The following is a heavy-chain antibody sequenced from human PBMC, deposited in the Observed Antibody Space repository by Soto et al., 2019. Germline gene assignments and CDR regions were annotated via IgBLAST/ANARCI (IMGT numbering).Heavy chain of an antibody. Sequence: GASLKISCKTSGYSFISYWVAWVRQLPGKGLEWMGTFYPGDSTSTYSPSFQGQVTISVDKSISTAYLQLSSLKASDTAMYYCARIIGYCRNNDCSWTFDIWGQGTMVTVSS. CDR1: GYSFISYW. CDR3: ARIIGYCRNNDCSWTFDI. D-gene: IGHD2-15*01. V-gene: IGHV5-51*01. CDR2: FYPGDSTS. J-gene: IGHJ3*02.